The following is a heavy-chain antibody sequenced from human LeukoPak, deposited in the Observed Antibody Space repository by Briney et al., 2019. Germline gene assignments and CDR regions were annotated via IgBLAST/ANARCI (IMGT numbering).Heavy chain of an antibody. CDR2: ISSSSSYI. D-gene: IGHD6-19*01. CDR3: AILGYSSGWFDY. J-gene: IGHJ4*02. Sequence: GGALRLSCAASGFTFSSYSMNWVGQAPGKGLEGVSSISSSSSYIYYADSVKGGFTISRDNAKNSLYLQMNSLRAEDTAVYYCAILGYSSGWFDYWGQGTLVTVSS. V-gene: IGHV3-21*01. CDR1: GFTFSSYS.